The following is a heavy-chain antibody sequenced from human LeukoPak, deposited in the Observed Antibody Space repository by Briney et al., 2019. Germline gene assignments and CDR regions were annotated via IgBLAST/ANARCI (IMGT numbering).Heavy chain of an antibody. CDR2: IYPDDSDT. CDR1: GYRFTSYW. J-gene: IGHJ6*02. CDR3: ARQPPDYGSGSYYPGYSCGMDV. Sequence: GESLKISCQGFGYRFTSYWIGWVRQMPGKGLEWMGIIYPDDSDTRYSPSFQGQVTISADKSISTAYLQWSSLKASDTAMYYCARQPPDYGSGSYYPGYSCGMDVWGQGTTVTVSS. V-gene: IGHV5-51*01. D-gene: IGHD3-10*01.